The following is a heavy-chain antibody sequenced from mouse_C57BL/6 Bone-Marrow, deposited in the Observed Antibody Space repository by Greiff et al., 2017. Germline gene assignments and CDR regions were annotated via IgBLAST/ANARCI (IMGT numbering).Heavy chain of an antibody. Sequence: VQLQQPGAELVRPGTSVKLSCKASGYTFTSYWMHWVKQRPGQGLEWIGVIDPSDSYTNYNQKFKGKATLTVDTSSSTAYMQLSSLTSEDSAVYYCARGGWLRYAMDYWGQGTSVTGSS. CDR3: ARGGWLRYAMDY. J-gene: IGHJ4*01. V-gene: IGHV1-59*01. CDR1: GYTFTSYW. CDR2: IDPSDSYT. D-gene: IGHD2-2*01.